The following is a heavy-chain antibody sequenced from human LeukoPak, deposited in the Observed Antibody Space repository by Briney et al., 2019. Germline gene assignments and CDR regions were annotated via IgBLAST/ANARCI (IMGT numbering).Heavy chain of an antibody. CDR1: GYTFNNYA. CDR3: ARDSSGYSEWLEKGDY. CDR2: INPSGGST. Sequence: GASVKVSCESSGYTFNNYAMNWVRQAPGQGLEWMGIINPSGGSTSYAQKFQGRVTMTRDTSTSTVYMELSSLRSEDTAVYYCARDSSGYSEWLEKGDYWGQGTLVTVSS. D-gene: IGHD3-22*01. J-gene: IGHJ4*02. V-gene: IGHV1-46*02.